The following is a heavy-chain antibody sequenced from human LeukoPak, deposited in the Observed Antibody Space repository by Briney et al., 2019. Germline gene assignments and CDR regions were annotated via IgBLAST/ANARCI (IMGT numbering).Heavy chain of an antibody. CDR1: GDSFSSNNY. J-gene: IGHJ4*02. CDR2: IYRSGAT. CDR3: ARNAGYSDLNY. Sequence: SETLSLTCTVSGDSFSSNNYWTWVRQPPGEGLGWIGEIYRSGATNYNPSLRGRVTVSLDKSKNQFSLRLNSVTAADTAIYYCARNAGYSDLNYWGQGVLVTVSS. V-gene: IGHV4-4*02. D-gene: IGHD3-22*01.